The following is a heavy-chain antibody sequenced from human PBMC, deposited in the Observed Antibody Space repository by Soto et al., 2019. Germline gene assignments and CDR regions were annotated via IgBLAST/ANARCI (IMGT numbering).Heavy chain of an antibody. D-gene: IGHD6-6*01. J-gene: IGHJ6*02. Sequence: WGSLRLSCAGSGFTFSSYWISWVRQAPGKGMERVANIKQVGSEKYYVDSVKGQFTISRVNAKNSLYLQLNSLRAEDTAVYYFARYLRGIADRFTCSYYGKDVWGQGTTVTVS. CDR3: ARYLRGIADRFTCSYYGKDV. CDR2: IKQVGSEK. CDR1: GFTFSSYW. V-gene: IGHV3-7*02.